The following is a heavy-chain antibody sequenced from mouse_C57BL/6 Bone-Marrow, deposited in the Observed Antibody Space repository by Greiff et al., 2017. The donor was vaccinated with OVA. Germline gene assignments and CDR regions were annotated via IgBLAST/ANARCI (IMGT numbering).Heavy chain of an antibody. Sequence: EVQLQQSVAELVRPGASVKLSCTASGFNIKNTYMHWVKQRPEQGLEWIGRIDPANGNTKYAPKFQGKATITADPSSNTAYLQLSRLTSEDTAIYDGARHDYGSSYDWYFDVWGTGTTVTVSS. CDR3: ARHDYGSSYDWYFDV. V-gene: IGHV14-3*01. CDR2: IDPANGNT. CDR1: GFNIKNTY. J-gene: IGHJ1*03. D-gene: IGHD1-1*01.